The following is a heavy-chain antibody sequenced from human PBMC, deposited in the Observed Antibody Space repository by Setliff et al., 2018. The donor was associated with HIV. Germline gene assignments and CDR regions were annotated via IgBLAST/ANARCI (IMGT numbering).Heavy chain of an antibody. CDR1: GYTFTSYY. V-gene: IGHV1-46*01. J-gene: IGHJ5*02. Sequence: ASVMVSCKASGYTFTSYYMHWVRQAPGQGLEWMGIINPSGGSTSYAQKFQGRVTMTRDTSTSTVHMELSSLRSEDTAVYYCAREGIAVAGTEGHNWFDPWGQGTLVTVSS. D-gene: IGHD6-19*01. CDR2: INPSGGST. CDR3: AREGIAVAGTEGHNWFDP.